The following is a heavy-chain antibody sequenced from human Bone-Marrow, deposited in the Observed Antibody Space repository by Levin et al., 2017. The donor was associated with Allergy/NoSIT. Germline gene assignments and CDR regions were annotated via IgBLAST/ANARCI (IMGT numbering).Heavy chain of an antibody. J-gene: IGHJ3*02. CDR2: INSDASST. D-gene: IGHD3-22*01. CDR1: GFTFNMYW. CDR3: ARVGRYDTNNFYRWWGAFDI. Sequence: HSSETLSLTCAASGFTFNMYWMHWVRQVPGKGLVWVSRINSDASSTSYADSVKGRFSISRDNAKNTVYLQMNSLRAEDTAAYYCARVGRYDTNNFYRWWGAFDIWGQGTKVTVSS. V-gene: IGHV3-74*01.